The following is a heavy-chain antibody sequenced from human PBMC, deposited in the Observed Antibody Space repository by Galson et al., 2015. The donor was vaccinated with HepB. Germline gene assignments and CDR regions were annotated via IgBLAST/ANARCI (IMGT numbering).Heavy chain of an antibody. J-gene: IGHJ4*02. CDR2: ITSRNGYR. Sequence: SLRLSCAASGFTFNMYTMNWVRQAPGKGLEWLSSITSRNGYRYYADSLKGRFTISRDNAKNSLYLQMNNLRVEDTAVYFCARDHCNSTYCYGDFDFWGRGTLVTVSS. CDR3: ARDHCNSTYCYGDFDF. D-gene: IGHD2/OR15-2a*01. CDR1: GFTFNMYT. V-gene: IGHV3-21*01.